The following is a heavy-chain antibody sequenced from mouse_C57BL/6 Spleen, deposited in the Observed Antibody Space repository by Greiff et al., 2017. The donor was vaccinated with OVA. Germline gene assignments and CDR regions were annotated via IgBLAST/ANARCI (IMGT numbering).Heavy chain of an antibody. V-gene: IGHV3-6*01. CDR3: ARDYYGSSPLFAY. CDR2: ISYDGSN. J-gene: IGHJ3*01. D-gene: IGHD1-1*01. CDR1: GYSITSGYY. Sequence: EESGPGLVKPSQSLSLTCSVTGYSITSGYYWNWIRQFPGNKLEWMGYISYDGSNNYNPSLKNRISITRYTSKNQFFLKLNSVTTEDTATYYCARDYYGSSPLFAYWGQGTLVTVSA.